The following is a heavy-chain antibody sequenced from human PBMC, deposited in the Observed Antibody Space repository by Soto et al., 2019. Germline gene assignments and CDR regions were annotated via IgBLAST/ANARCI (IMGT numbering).Heavy chain of an antibody. J-gene: IGHJ4*02. CDR1: GFTFSSYW. V-gene: IGHV3-7*01. D-gene: IGHD3-9*01. Sequence: GGSLRLSCAASGFTFSSYWMSWVRQAPGKGLEWVANIKQDGSEKYYVDSVKGRFTISRDNAKNSLYLQMNSLRAEDTAVYYCASSLRYFDWLANSWGQGTLVTVSS. CDR2: IKQDGSEK. CDR3: ASSLRYFDWLANS.